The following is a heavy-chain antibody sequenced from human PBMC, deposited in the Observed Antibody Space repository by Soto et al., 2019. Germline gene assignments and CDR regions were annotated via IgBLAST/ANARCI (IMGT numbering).Heavy chain of an antibody. J-gene: IGHJ6*02. CDR3: AREDLLYRRDGMDV. D-gene: IGHD1-26*01. Sequence: ASVKVSCKASGYTFTRYYMHWVRQAPGQGLEWMGIINPSGGSTSYAQKFQGRVTMTRDSSTRTVYMELSSLRSEDTAVYYCAREDLLYRRDGMDVWGQGTTVNVSS. CDR2: INPSGGST. V-gene: IGHV1-46*01. CDR1: GYTFTRYY.